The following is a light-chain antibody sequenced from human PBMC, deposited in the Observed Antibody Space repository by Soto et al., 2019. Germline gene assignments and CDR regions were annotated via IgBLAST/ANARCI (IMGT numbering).Light chain of an antibody. CDR1: QTISSY. J-gene: IGKJ3*01. V-gene: IGKV1-39*01. Sequence: DIQMTQSPAFLSMSVGDRLTLSCRASQTISSYLTWYQQKVGEAPKRLIYDASTLESGVPSRFSASGSGTEFTLIITALQREDFATYFCQQYFNWPLTWTFGPGTKVDIK. CDR3: QQYFNWPLTWT. CDR2: DAS.